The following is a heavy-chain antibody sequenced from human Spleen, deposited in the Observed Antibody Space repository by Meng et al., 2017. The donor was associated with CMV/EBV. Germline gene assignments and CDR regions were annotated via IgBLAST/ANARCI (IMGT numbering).Heavy chain of an antibody. CDR2: IIPIFGPA. V-gene: IGHV1-69*05. J-gene: IGHJ4*02. Sequence: GTCSSFAITWVRQAPEQGLEWMGGIIPIFGPANYAQKFQGRVTITTDESTSTAYMVLSSLRSDDTAVYYFAHIYCSSTTCYPYYFAYWGQGTLVTVSS. CDR1: GTCSSFA. D-gene: IGHD2-2*01. CDR3: AHIYCSSTTCYPYYFAY.